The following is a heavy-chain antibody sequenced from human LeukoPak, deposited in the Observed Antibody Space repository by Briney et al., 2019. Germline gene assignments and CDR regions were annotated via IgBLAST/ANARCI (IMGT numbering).Heavy chain of an antibody. V-gene: IGHV3-30*02. D-gene: IGHD1-26*01. Sequence: GGSLRLSCAASGFTFSSYWMSWVRQAPGKGLEWVAFIRYDGSNEYYADSVRGRFTISRDNSESTLYLQMNSLRPEDTAVYSCTKGGRSGANADDAFDTWGQGTMVTVSS. CDR3: TKGGRSGANADDAFDT. CDR1: GFTFSSYW. CDR2: IRYDGSNE. J-gene: IGHJ3*02.